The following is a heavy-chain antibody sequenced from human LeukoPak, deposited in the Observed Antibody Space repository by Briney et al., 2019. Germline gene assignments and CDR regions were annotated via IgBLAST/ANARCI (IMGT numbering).Heavy chain of an antibody. Sequence: SETLSLTCTVSIDSISNSRYYWGWIRQSPGMGLEWIGTIYHSGSTSYNPSLKSRVTISVDTSKNQFSLKLSSVTAADTAVYYCARGDFWSGYYPYFDYWGQGTLVTVSS. CDR3: ARGDFWSGYYPYFDY. CDR1: IDSISNSRYY. D-gene: IGHD3-3*01. V-gene: IGHV4-39*07. J-gene: IGHJ4*02. CDR2: IYHSGST.